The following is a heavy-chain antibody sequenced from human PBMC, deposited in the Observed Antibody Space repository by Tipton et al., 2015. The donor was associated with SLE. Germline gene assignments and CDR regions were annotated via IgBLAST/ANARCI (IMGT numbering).Heavy chain of an antibody. D-gene: IGHD5-24*01. J-gene: IGHJ6*03. Sequence: TLSLTCTVSGGSISSSSYYWGWIRQPPGKGLEWIGSISYSGSTFYNPSLKSRVTISVDTSKNQFSLKLSSVTTADTAVYYCARLHTFYYFYYLDVWGKGTTVTVSS. CDR1: GGSISSSSYY. CDR2: ISYSGST. CDR3: ARLHTFYYFYYLDV. V-gene: IGHV4-39*07.